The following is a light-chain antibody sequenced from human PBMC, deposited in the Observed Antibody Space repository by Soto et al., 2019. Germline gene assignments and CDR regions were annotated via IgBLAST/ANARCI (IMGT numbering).Light chain of an antibody. CDR1: QSVRSGY. Sequence: EIVLTQSPATLSLSAGERATLSCRASQSVRSGYFAWYQQKPGQAPRLLIVAASDRATDIPDRFSGGGSGTDFTLTISRLEPEDFALYYCHQYGNSPLTLGGGTKVDIK. CDR2: AAS. J-gene: IGKJ4*01. V-gene: IGKV3-20*01. CDR3: HQYGNSPLT.